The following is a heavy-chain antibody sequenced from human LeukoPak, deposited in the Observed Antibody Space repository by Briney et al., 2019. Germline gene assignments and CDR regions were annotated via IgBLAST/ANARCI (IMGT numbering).Heavy chain of an antibody. J-gene: IGHJ3*02. CDR2: INSDGSST. CDR1: GFTFSSYW. CDR3: ASSYGGNSRAFDI. D-gene: IGHD4-23*01. Sequence: PGGSLRLSCAASGFTFSSYWMHWVRQAPGKGLVWVSRINSDGSSTSYADSVKGRFTISRDNAKNTLYLQMNSLRAEDTAVYYCASSYGGNSRAFDIWGQGTMVTVSS. V-gene: IGHV3-74*01.